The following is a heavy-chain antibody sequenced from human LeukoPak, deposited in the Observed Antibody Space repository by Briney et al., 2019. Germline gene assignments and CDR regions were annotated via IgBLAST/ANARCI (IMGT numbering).Heavy chain of an antibody. CDR3: AKGHGPHGIAGAANFDY. CDR2: ISSSSSTI. J-gene: IGHJ4*02. V-gene: IGHV3-48*02. Sequence: GGSLRLSCAASGFTFSSYSMNWVRQAPGKGLEWVSYISSSSSTIYYADSVKGRFTISRDNAKNSLYLQMNSLRDEDTAIYYCAKGHGPHGIAGAANFDYWGQGTLVTVSS. CDR1: GFTFSSYS. D-gene: IGHD6-13*01.